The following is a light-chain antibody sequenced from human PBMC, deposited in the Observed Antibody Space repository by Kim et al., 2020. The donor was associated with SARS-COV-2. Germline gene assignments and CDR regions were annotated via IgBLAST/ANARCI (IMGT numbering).Light chain of an antibody. CDR2: DAS. J-gene: IGKJ1*01. Sequence: EIVLTQSPATLSLSPGERATLSCRASQSVSSYLAWYQQKPGQAPRLLIYDASNRATGIPARFSGSGSGTDFTLTISSLEPEDFAVYYCQQRSNWPRWGFGQGTKVDIK. V-gene: IGKV3-11*01. CDR1: QSVSSY. CDR3: QQRSNWPRWG.